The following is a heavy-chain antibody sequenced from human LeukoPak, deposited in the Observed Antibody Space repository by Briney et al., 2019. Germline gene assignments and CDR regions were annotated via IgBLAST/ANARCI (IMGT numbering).Heavy chain of an antibody. Sequence: ASVKVSCKASGLSLTHDGISWVRQAPGQGLEWMGWINTNTGKPVYAQGLTGRFVFSWDTSVSTAYLQISSLKTEDTGIYFCTSVIVGATAPWFDPWGQGTPVTVSS. D-gene: IGHD1-26*01. CDR1: GLSLTHDG. CDR2: INTNTGKP. CDR3: TSVIVGATAPWFDP. J-gene: IGHJ5*02. V-gene: IGHV7-4-1*02.